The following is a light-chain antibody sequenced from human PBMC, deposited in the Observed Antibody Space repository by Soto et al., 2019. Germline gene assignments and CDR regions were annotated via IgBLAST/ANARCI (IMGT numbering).Light chain of an antibody. CDR3: HQLNSYPLT. Sequence: IQLTQSPSSLSASVGDRVTITCRASQGISSYLAWYQQKPGKAPKLLIYAASTLQSGVPSRFSGSGSGTYFTLTIISLQPEDVATYYCHQLNSYPLTFGGGTKVELK. J-gene: IGKJ4*01. V-gene: IGKV1-9*01. CDR2: AAS. CDR1: QGISSY.